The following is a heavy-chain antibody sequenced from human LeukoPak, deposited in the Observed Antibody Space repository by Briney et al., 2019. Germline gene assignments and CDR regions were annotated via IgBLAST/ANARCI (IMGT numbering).Heavy chain of an antibody. J-gene: IGHJ4*02. D-gene: IGHD6-19*01. CDR3: ASQSGWYDY. CDR2: IKQDGNER. V-gene: IGHV3-7*01. Sequence: GGSLRLSCAASGFIFSSYWMSWVRQAPGKGLEWVANIKQDGNERHYVDSVKGRFTISRDNSKNSLYLQMNSLRAEDTAVYYCASQSGWYDYWGQGTLVTVSS. CDR1: GFIFSSYW.